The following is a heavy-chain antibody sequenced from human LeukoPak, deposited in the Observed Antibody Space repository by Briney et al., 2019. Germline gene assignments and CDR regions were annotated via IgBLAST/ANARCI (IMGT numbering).Heavy chain of an antibody. CDR2: ISGSGGST. CDR3: ARVTYSSSWYPYYYYYMDV. V-gene: IGHV3-23*01. Sequence: SGGSLRLSCAASGFTFSSYAMSWVRQAPGKGLEWVSAISGSGGSTYYADSVKGRFTISRDNSKNTLYLQMNSLRAEDTAVYYGARVTYSSSWYPYYYYYMDVWGKGTTVTISS. D-gene: IGHD6-13*01. CDR1: GFTFSSYA. J-gene: IGHJ6*03.